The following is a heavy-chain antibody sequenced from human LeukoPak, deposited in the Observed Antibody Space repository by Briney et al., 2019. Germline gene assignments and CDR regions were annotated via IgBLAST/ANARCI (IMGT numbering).Heavy chain of an antibody. CDR1: SGSISSYY. V-gene: IGHV4-59*12. Sequence: TSETLSLTCTVSSGSISSYYWSWIRQPPGKGLEWIGYIYYSGSTYYNPSLKSRVTISVDTSKNQFSLKLSSVTAADTAVYYCASHPQWLTPLAVYWGQGTLVTVSS. J-gene: IGHJ4*02. D-gene: IGHD6-19*01. CDR2: IYYSGST. CDR3: ASHPQWLTPLAVY.